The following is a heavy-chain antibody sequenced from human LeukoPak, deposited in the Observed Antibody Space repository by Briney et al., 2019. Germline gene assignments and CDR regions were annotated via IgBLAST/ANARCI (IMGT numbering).Heavy chain of an antibody. V-gene: IGHV3-30*04. J-gene: IGHJ6*03. Sequence: RPGGCLRLSCAASGFTFSSYAMHWVRQAPGKGLEWVAVISYDGSNKYYADSVKGRFTISRDNSKNTLYLQMNSLRAEDTAVYYCARDAVVGAKVYYYYMDVWGKGTTVTVSS. CDR1: GFTFSSYA. CDR3: ARDAVVGAKVYYYYMDV. D-gene: IGHD1-26*01. CDR2: ISYDGSNK.